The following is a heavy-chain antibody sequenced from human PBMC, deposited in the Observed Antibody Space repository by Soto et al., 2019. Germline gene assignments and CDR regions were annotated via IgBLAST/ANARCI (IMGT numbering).Heavy chain of an antibody. CDR1: GYTFTSYD. J-gene: IGHJ4*02. V-gene: IGHV1-8*01. CDR2: MNPNSGNT. D-gene: IGHD2-2*01. CDR3: ARAGDCSSTSCYRAMGY. Sequence: QVQLVQSGAEVKKPGASVKVSCKASGYTFTSYDINWVRQATGQGLEWMGWMNPNSGNTGYAQKFQGRVTMTRNTSISTAYMELSSLRSEDTAVYYCARAGDCSSTSCYRAMGYWGQGTLVTVSS.